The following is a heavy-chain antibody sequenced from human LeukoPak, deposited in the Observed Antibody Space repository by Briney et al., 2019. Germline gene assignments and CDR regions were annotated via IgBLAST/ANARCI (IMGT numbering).Heavy chain of an antibody. CDR1: GGSFSGYY. CDR3: ARVPYYYDSSGFSRRFYYFDY. D-gene: IGHD3-22*01. Sequence: SGTLSLTCPVYGGSFSGYYWSWIRQPPGKGLEWIGEINHSGSTNYNPSLKSRVTISVDTSKNQFSLKLSSVTAADTAVYYCARVPYYYDSSGFSRRFYYFDYWGQGTLVTVSS. J-gene: IGHJ4*02. V-gene: IGHV4-34*01. CDR2: INHSGST.